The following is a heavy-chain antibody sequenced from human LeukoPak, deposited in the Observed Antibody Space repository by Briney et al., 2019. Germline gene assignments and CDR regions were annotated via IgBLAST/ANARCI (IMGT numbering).Heavy chain of an antibody. CDR2: IFHSGDT. Sequence: SETLSLTCAVSGFSIRIGYYWGWIRQPPGKGLEWIGSIFHSGDTYYNPSLKSRVTMSVDTSKNQFSLRLTSVAAADTAVYYCARHGGYEEGFGANWFDPWGQGTLVSVSS. CDR3: ARHGGYEEGFGANWFDP. V-gene: IGHV4-38-2*01. D-gene: IGHD3-10*01. CDR1: GFSIRIGYY. J-gene: IGHJ5*02.